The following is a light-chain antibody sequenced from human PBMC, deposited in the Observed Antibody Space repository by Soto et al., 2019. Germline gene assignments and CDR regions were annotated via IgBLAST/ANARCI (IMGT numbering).Light chain of an antibody. CDR2: AAS. J-gene: IGKJ4*01. Sequence: DVQMTQSPSSLSASVGDRVTITCRASQEINSYLAWYQQKPGNAPKSLIYAASSLQTGVPSRFSGSESGTEFPLTISNLQPADSATCYCQQYNIYPLTFGGGTKVEIK. CDR1: QEINSY. CDR3: QQYNIYPLT. V-gene: IGKV1D-16*01.